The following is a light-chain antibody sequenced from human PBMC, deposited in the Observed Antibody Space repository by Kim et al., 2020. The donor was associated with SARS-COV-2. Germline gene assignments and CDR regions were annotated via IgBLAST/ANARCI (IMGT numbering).Light chain of an antibody. J-gene: IGKJ1*01. CDR3: QQSGSSPWT. CDR2: SSS. Sequence: PGERATLSCRASQSVSSIYLAWYQQRPGQAPRLLVYSSSSRATGIPDRFSGSGSGTDFTLTISRLEPEDFAVYYCQQSGSSPWTLGQGTKVDIK. CDR1: QSVSSIY. V-gene: IGKV3-20*01.